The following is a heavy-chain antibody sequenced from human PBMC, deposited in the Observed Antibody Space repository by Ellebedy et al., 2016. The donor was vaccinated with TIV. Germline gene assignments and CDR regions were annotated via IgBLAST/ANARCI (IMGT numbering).Heavy chain of an antibody. Sequence: ASVKVSCXASGYTFTSYDINWVRQATGQGLEWMGWMNPNSGNTGYAQKFQGRVTMTRNTSISTAYMELSSLRSEDTAVYYCARGRGFLEWLSYPRFDYWGQGTLVTVSS. V-gene: IGHV1-8*01. CDR1: GYTFTSYD. CDR3: ARGRGFLEWLSYPRFDY. J-gene: IGHJ4*02. D-gene: IGHD3-3*01. CDR2: MNPNSGNT.